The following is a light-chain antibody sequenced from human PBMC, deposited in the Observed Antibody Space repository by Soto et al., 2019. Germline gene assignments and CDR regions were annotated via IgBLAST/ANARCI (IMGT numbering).Light chain of an antibody. CDR3: QQYGRSPTT. CDR2: GAS. CDR1: QSVRNTY. V-gene: IGKV3-20*01. Sequence: IVLTQSPGTLSLSQGERATLSCRSSQSVRNTYLAWYQQKPGQAPRLLIYGASSRATGIPDRFSGSGSGTDFTLTISRLEPEDFAVYYCQQYGRSPTTFGQGTKVDIK. J-gene: IGKJ1*01.